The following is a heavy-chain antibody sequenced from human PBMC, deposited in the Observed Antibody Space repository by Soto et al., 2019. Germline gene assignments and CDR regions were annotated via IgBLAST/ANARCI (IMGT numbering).Heavy chain of an antibody. J-gene: IGHJ4*02. V-gene: IGHV2-5*02. CDR3: AHLPWKQLWPRAPVVY. D-gene: IGHD5-18*01. CDR2: IYWDDDK. Sequence: QITLKESGPTLVKPTQTLTLNCTFSGFSLSTSGVGVGWIRQPPGKALEWLGIIYWDDDKRYSPSLKSRVTITKDTFKNQLVLTMTNMDPVDTATYYCAHLPWKQLWPRAPVVYWGQGTPVTVSS. CDR1: GFSLSTSGVG.